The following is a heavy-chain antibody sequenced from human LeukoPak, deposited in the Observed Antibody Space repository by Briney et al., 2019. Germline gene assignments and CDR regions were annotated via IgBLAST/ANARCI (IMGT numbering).Heavy chain of an antibody. D-gene: IGHD5-18*01. J-gene: IGHJ4*02. CDR1: GGSISSGGYS. Sequence: SQTLSLTCAVSGGSISSGGYSWGWIRQPPGKGLEWSGYIYHSGSTYYNPSLKSRVTISVDRSKNQFSLKLSSVTAADTAVYYCAREAGYSYAFDYWGQGTLVTVSS. CDR2: IYHSGST. V-gene: IGHV4-30-2*01. CDR3: AREAGYSYAFDY.